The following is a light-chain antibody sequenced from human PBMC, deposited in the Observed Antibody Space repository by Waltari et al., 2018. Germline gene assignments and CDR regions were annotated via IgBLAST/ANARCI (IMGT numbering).Light chain of an antibody. J-gene: IGKJ1*01. CDR1: QAVSRF. CDR3: QKYGSLPAT. Sequence: EIVLTQSPGTLSLSPGERATLSCRASQAVSRFLAWYQQKPGQAPRLLIYDTSTRATGIPDRFSGSGSGTDFSLTIRRLEPEYFAVYYCQKYGSLPATFGQGTKVEIK. CDR2: DTS. V-gene: IGKV3-20*01.